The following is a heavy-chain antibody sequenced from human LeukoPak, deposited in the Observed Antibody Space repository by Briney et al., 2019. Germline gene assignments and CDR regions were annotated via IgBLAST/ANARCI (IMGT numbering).Heavy chain of an antibody. J-gene: IGHJ4*02. V-gene: IGHV1-18*01. D-gene: IGHD1-1*01. CDR3: ARGYSPSIRTTGNDY. CDR2: ISAYNGNT. CDR1: GYTFTSYG. Sequence: ASVKVSCKASGYTFTSYGISWVRQAPGQGLEWMGWISAYNGNTNYAQKFQGRVTMTRDTSINTAYLELYSLRSEDTAVYYCARGYSPSIRTTGNDYWGQGTLVTVSS.